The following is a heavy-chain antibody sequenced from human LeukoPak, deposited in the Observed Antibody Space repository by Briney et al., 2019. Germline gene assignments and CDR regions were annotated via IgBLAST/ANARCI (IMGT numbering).Heavy chain of an antibody. CDR3: AKSFLSSWVYYFDY. Sequence: GGSLRLSCAASGFTFSSYAMSWVRQAPGKGVEWVSAISGSGGSTYYADSVKGRFTISRDNSKNTLYLQMNSLRAEDTAVYYCAKSFLSSWVYYFDYWGQGTLVTVSS. J-gene: IGHJ4*02. V-gene: IGHV3-23*01. D-gene: IGHD6-13*01. CDR1: GFTFSSYA. CDR2: ISGSGGST.